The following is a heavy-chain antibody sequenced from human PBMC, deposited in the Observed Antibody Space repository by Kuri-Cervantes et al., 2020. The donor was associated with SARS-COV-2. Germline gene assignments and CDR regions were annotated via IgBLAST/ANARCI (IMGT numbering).Heavy chain of an antibody. CDR2: IYYSGST. V-gene: IGHV4-59*12. J-gene: IGHJ6*02. D-gene: IGHD2/OR15-2a*01. CDR1: GGSISSYY. CDR3: ASLILSAPAQMSVGGYYYYGMDV. Sequence: SETLSLTCTVSGGSISSYYWSWIRQPPGKGLEWIGYIYYSGSTNYNPSPKSRVTISVDTSKNQFSLKLSSVTAADTAVYYCASLILSAPAQMSVGGYYYYGMDVWGQGTTVTDSS.